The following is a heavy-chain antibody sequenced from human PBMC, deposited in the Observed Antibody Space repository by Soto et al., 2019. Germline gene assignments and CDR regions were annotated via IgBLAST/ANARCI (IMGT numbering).Heavy chain of an antibody. Sequence: GGSLRLSCAASGFTFSSYAMSWVRQAPGKGLEWVSAISGSGGSTYYADSVKGRFTISRDNSKNTLYLQMNSLRAEDTAVYYCAKEGDDCSSTSCPLDYWGQGTLVTVSS. V-gene: IGHV3-23*01. J-gene: IGHJ4*02. CDR2: ISGSGGST. CDR3: AKEGDDCSSTSCPLDY. D-gene: IGHD2-2*01. CDR1: GFTFSSYA.